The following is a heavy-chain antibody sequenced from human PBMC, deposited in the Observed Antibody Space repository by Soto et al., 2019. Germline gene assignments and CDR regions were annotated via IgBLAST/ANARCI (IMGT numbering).Heavy chain of an antibody. Sequence: QLQLQESGPRLVKPSETLSLTCGVSGGSISSGSNSWAWIRQYPGKGLEWIVSIYLSASKHYNPSLEGRVAISADTTNNHLSLRLSSVTAADTAVYYCGIQPGHCDSTTCVGYYSVDVWGQGTTVIVS. D-gene: IGHD2-2*01. V-gene: IGHV4-39*01. J-gene: IGHJ6*02. CDR1: GGSISSGSNS. CDR3: GIQPGHCDSTTCVGYYSVDV. CDR2: IYLSASK.